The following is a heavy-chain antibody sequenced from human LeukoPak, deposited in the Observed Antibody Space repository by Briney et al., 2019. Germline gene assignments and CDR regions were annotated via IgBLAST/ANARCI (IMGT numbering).Heavy chain of an antibody. V-gene: IGHV3-30*18. Sequence: GRSLRLSCAASRFTFNNHDMHWVRQAPGKGLEWVAGISYDGRNKYYADSVKGRFTISRDNSKDTLNLQMNSLRTEDTAVYYCAKPRDIDSWAFDVWGQGTMVTVS. J-gene: IGHJ3*01. CDR1: RFTFNNHD. D-gene: IGHD2-15*01. CDR2: ISYDGRNK. CDR3: AKPRDIDSWAFDV.